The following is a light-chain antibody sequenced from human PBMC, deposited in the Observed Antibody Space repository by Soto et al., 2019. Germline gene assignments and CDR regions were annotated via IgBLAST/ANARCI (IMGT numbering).Light chain of an antibody. J-gene: IGLJ1*01. CDR3: SSYTSTSPLAV. CDR1: SSDIGGYNY. Sequence: QSVLTQPASVSGSPGQSITISCTGTSSDIGGYNYVSWYQHYPGRAPQLIIYGVTNRPSGVSNRFSGSKSGNTASLTISGLQAEDEADYYCSSYTSTSPLAVFGPGTKVTV. V-gene: IGLV2-14*03. CDR2: GVT.